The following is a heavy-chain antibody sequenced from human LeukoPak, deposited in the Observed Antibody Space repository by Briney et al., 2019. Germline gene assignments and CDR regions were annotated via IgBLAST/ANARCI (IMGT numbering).Heavy chain of an antibody. Sequence: PGGSLRLSCAASGFPFRDYYMTWIRQAPGKGPEWISYISRSGDNLYYADSVEGRFTISRDNAKNSLFLQMNSLRADDTAVYYCAREAVIFPDYYYYGMDVWGPGTTVTVSS. CDR2: ISRSGDNL. V-gene: IGHV3-11*01. CDR1: GFPFRDYY. D-gene: IGHD3-9*01. CDR3: AREAVIFPDYYYYGMDV. J-gene: IGHJ6*02.